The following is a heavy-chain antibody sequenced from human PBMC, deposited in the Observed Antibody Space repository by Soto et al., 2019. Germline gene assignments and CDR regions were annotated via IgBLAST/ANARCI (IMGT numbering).Heavy chain of an antibody. CDR2: INSDGAIT. J-gene: IGHJ4*02. Sequence: EVQLVESGGALIQPGGSLRLSCAASGFTFSAYWMFWVRQAPGKGLVWLSRINSDGAITDYADSVRGRFTISRDNAENTLYLQLNSLRAEDTAVYYCAREYYGLGIWGQGTLVTVSS. CDR1: GFTFSAYW. CDR3: AREYYGLGI. D-gene: IGHD3-10*01. V-gene: IGHV3-74*01.